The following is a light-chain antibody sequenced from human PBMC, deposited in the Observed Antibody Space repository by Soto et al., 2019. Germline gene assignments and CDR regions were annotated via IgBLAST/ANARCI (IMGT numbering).Light chain of an antibody. Sequence: IQWTQSPSSLSASVGDRVTITGRASQDIAIYLAWYQQKPGEAPKLLIYAASTLYGGVPSRFSGSGSGTDFALTITSLQAEDFATYYCQQLNTYPLTFGGGTKVDI. V-gene: IGKV1-9*01. J-gene: IGKJ4*01. CDR1: QDIAIY. CDR3: QQLNTYPLT. CDR2: AAS.